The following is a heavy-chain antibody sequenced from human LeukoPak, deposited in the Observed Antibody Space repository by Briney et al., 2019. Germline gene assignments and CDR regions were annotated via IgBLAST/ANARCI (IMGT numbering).Heavy chain of an antibody. Sequence: ASVKVSCKVSGYTLTELSMHWVRQAPGKGLEWMGGFDPEDGETIYAQKFQGRVTMTEDTSTDTAYMELSSLRSEDTAVYYCATSPTLGYCSGGSCYSFDYWGQGTLVTFSS. V-gene: IGHV1-24*01. D-gene: IGHD2-15*01. J-gene: IGHJ4*02. CDR2: FDPEDGET. CDR1: GYTLTELS. CDR3: ATSPTLGYCSGGSCYSFDY.